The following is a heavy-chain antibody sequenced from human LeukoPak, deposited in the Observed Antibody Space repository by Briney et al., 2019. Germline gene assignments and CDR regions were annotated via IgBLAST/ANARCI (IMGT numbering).Heavy chain of an antibody. Sequence: GESLKISFKGSGYSFTSYWIGWVRQMPGKGLEWMGIIYPGDSDTRYSPSFQGQVTISADKSISNAYLQWSSLQASDTDMYYCARSHYYDSSGYCRIDYGGEDTLVTVSS. V-gene: IGHV5-51*01. CDR2: IYPGDSDT. CDR3: ARSHYYDSSGYCRIDY. CDR1: GYSFTSYW. J-gene: IGHJ4*02. D-gene: IGHD3-22*01.